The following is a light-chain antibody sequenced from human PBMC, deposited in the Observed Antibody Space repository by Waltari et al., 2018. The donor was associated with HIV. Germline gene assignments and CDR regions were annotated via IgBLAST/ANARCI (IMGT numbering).Light chain of an antibody. Sequence: QSALTQPPSASGSLGQSVTISCTGASSDVGGYNYVSWYQQHPGKAPKLIIYEVNKRPSGVPDLFFGSKSGNTASLTVSGLQAEDEADYYCSSYAGSNNFVVFGGGTNLTVL. CDR2: EVN. CDR3: SSYAGSNNFVV. CDR1: SSDVGGYNY. V-gene: IGLV2-8*01. J-gene: IGLJ2*01.